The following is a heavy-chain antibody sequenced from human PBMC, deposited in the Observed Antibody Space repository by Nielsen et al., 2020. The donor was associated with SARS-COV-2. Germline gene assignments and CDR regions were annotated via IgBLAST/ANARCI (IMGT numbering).Heavy chain of an antibody. D-gene: IGHD3-22*01. J-gene: IGHJ6*02. CDR1: GFTLNAYG. CDR3: AALGEMLLILSYGMDV. Sequence: GKSLKISCAASGFTLNAYGMHWVRQAPGKGLEWVALISYDGNDEYYADSVKGRFTISRDNSKSTLYLQMNSLRPEDTAVYYCAALGEMLLILSYGMDVWGQGTTVTVSS. V-gene: IGHV3-30*03. CDR2: ISYDGNDE.